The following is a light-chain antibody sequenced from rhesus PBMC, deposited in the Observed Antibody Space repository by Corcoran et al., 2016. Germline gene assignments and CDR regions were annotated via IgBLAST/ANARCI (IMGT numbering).Light chain of an antibody. CDR1: ESVGSS. J-gene: IGKJ4*01. CDR3: QQYNDLPLT. V-gene: IGKV3-40*03. Sequence: EIVMTQSPATLSLSPGETATLSCRASESVGSSLAWYQQNLGPAPKLPLHSAYFRATGIPDRFRGSGSRTECTLTISSLGPEDFGVYHCQQYNDLPLTFGGGTKVELK. CDR2: SAY.